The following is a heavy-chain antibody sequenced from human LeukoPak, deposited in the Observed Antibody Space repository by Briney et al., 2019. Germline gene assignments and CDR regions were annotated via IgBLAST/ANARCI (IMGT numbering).Heavy chain of an antibody. V-gene: IGHV1-18*01. CDR3: ARDFGKPQNYDYVWGSYRPDY. CDR1: GYTFTSYG. CDR2: ISAYNGNT. Sequence: EASVKVSCKASGYTFTSYGISWVRQAPGQGLEWMGWISAYNGNTNYAQKLQGRVTMTTDTSTSTAYMELRSLRSDDTAVYYCARDFGKPQNYDYVWGSYRPDYWGQGTLVTVSS. J-gene: IGHJ4*02. D-gene: IGHD3-16*02.